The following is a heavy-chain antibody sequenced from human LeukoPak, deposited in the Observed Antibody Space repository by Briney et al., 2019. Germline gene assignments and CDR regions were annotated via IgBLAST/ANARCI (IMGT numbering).Heavy chain of an antibody. J-gene: IGHJ4*02. V-gene: IGHV3-30*18. CDR2: ISYDGSNK. CDR1: GFYFSTYG. Sequence: GGSLRLSCAASGFYFSTYGMHWVRQAPGKGLELVAVISYDGSNKYYADSVEGRFTISRDNSTKTLHLQMDSLRIEDTAVYYCAKGPYYGSGYIDYWGQGTPVTVSS. D-gene: IGHD3-10*01. CDR3: AKGPYYGSGYIDY.